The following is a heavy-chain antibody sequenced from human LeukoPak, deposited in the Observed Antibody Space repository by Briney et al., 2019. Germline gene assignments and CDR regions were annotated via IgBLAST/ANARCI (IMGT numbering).Heavy chain of an antibody. V-gene: IGHV4-39*01. J-gene: IGHJ5*02. CDR2: VYYSGTT. CDR3: ARQADFGGVIVSSWFDP. CDR1: GGSVSSRHYY. Sequence: SETLSLTCTVSGGSVSSRHYYWGWIRQPPGKWLEWIGSVYYSGTTYYNPSLKSRVTISVDTSKNEFSLKVNSVTAADTAVYFCARQADFGGVIVSSWFDPWGEGAQVTVSS. D-gene: IGHD3-16*02.